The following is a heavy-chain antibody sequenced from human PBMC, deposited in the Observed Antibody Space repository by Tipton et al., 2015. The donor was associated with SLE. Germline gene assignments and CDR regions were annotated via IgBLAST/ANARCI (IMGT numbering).Heavy chain of an antibody. Sequence: TLSLTCAVYGGSFSGYYWSWIRQHPGKGLEWIGEINHSGSTNYNPSLKSRVTISVDTSKNQFSLKLSSVTAADTAVYYCAREGVAVAGTNCFDYWGQGTLVTVSS. D-gene: IGHD6-19*01. J-gene: IGHJ4*02. CDR2: INHSGST. CDR3: AREGVAVAGTNCFDY. V-gene: IGHV4-34*01. CDR1: GGSFSGYY.